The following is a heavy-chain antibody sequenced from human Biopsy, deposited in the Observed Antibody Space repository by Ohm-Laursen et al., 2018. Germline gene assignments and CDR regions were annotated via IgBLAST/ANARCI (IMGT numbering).Heavy chain of an antibody. D-gene: IGHD2-21*01. CDR3: AIDRVPRRGVMPVYYYGMDV. CDR2: IYNTERT. CDR1: GDSISNYY. J-gene: IGHJ6*02. V-gene: IGHV4-59*01. Sequence: TLSLTCPVSGDSISNYYWNWIRQTPGKGLEWIGFIYNTERTNYNPSLKSRITISLDTSKNQFSLELSSVIPSDTAVYYCAIDRVPRRGVMPVYYYGMDVWGQGSTVTVSS.